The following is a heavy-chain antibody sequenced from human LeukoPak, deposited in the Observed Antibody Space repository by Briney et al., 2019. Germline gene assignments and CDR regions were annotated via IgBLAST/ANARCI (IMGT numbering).Heavy chain of an antibody. V-gene: IGHV3-23*01. D-gene: IGHD1-14*01. J-gene: IGHJ5*02. CDR1: EFTFSNYA. CDR2: ISGGGGST. CDR3: AKGAGINHYHWIDP. Sequence: GGSLTLSCAASEFTFSNYAMNCLRQAPGKGLEWVSGISGGGGSTYYADSVKGRFTISRDNSRNTLYLQMNSLRAEDTALYYCAKGAGINHYHWIDPWGQGTLVTVSS.